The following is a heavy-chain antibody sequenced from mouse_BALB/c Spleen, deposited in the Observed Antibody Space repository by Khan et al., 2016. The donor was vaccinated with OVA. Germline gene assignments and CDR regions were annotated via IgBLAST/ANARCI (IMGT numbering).Heavy chain of an antibody. CDR3: ARGSGKYRFAY. D-gene: IGHD2-1*01. CDR2: ISTYYGDS. CDR1: GYIFTDFS. V-gene: IGHV1S137*01. Sequence: QVQLQQSGAELVRPGVSVKISCKCSGYIFTDFSMHWVKRSHAKSQEWIGVISTYYGDSIYNQNFKDKATLTVEKSSSTAYMELARLTSEDSAIYYCARGSGKYRFAYWGQGTLVTVSA. J-gene: IGHJ3*01.